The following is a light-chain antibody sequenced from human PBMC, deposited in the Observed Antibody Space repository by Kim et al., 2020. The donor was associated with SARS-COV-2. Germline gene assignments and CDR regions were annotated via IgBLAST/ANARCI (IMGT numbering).Light chain of an antibody. CDR3: QQSYSTPRT. CDR2: AAS. CDR1: QTISSY. J-gene: IGKJ1*01. V-gene: IGKV1-39*01. Sequence: ASVGDRVSSTCRASQTISSYLNWYQQRPGKAPTLLIYAASILQSGVPSRFSGSGSGTDFTLTISSLQPEDFATYYCQQSYSTPRTFGQGTKVDIK.